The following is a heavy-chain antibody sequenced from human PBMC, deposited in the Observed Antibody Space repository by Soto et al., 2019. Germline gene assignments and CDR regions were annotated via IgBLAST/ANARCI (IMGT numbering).Heavy chain of an antibody. CDR2: IRSKAYGGTP. Sequence: GGSLRLSCTPSGFTFGDYAMNWFRQAPGKGLEWVGFIRSKAYGGTPEYAASVKGRFTISRDDSKSIAYLQMNSLKTEDTAVYYCARSLLNGMDVWGQGTTVTVSS. CDR1: GFTFGDYA. CDR3: ARSLLNGMDV. J-gene: IGHJ6*02. D-gene: IGHD2-15*01. V-gene: IGHV3-49*03.